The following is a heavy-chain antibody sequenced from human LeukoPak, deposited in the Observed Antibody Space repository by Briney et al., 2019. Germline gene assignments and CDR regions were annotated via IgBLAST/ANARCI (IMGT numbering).Heavy chain of an antibody. J-gene: IGHJ4*02. CDR2: ISSSSSTI. CDR3: ARGDCSGGSCYLSLTTIDY. Sequence: SGGSLRLSCVASGFTFSSYSMNWVRQAPGKGLEWLSYISSSSSTIYYADSVKGRFTISRDNAKNSLYLQMNSLRAEDTAVYYCARGDCSGGSCYLSLTTIDYWGQGTLVTVSS. D-gene: IGHD2-15*01. V-gene: IGHV3-48*01. CDR1: GFTFSSYS.